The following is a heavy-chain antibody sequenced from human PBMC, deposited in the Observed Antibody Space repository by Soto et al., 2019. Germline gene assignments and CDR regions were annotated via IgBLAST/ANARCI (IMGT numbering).Heavy chain of an antibody. CDR1: GFTFSSYS. J-gene: IGHJ4*02. V-gene: IGHV3-21*01. Sequence: GGSLRLSCAASGFTFSSYSMNWVRQAPGKGLEWVPSISSSSGYIYYADSVKGRFTISRDNAKNSLYLQMNSLRAEDTAVYYCASVKLGYCISTSCYNDYWGQGTLVTVSS. CDR3: ASVKLGYCISTSCYNDY. D-gene: IGHD2-2*01. CDR2: ISSSSGYI.